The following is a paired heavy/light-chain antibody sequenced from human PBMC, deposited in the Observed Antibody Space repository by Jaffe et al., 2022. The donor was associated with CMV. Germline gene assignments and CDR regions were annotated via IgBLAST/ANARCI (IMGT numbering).Light chain of an antibody. V-gene: IGLV2-14*03. CDR2: DVS. CDR3: SSYTSSSTF. CDR1: SSDVGGYNY. J-gene: IGLJ1*01. Sequence: QSALTQPASVSGSPGQSITISCTGTSSDVGGYNYVSWYQQHPGKAPKLMIYDVSNRPSGVSNRFSGSKSGNTASLTISGLQAEDEADYYCSSYTSSSTFFGTGTKVTVL.
Heavy chain of an antibody. CDR1: GGSISSYY. CDR2: IYTSGST. CDR3: ARDFVRYYYDSSGYYPIAYGMDV. V-gene: IGHV4-4*07. D-gene: IGHD3-22*01. J-gene: IGHJ6*02. Sequence: QVQLQESGPGLVKPSETLSLTCTVSGGSISSYYWSWIRQPAGKGLEWIGRIYTSGSTNYNPSLKSRVTMSVDTSKNQFSLKLSSVTAADTAVYYCARDFVRYYYDSSGYYPIAYGMDVWGQGTTVTVSS.